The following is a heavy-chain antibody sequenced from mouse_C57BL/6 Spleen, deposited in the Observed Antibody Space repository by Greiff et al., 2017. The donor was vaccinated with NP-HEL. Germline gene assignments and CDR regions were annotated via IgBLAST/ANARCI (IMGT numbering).Heavy chain of an antibody. J-gene: IGHJ2*01. D-gene: IGHD2-2*01. CDR1: GYTFTSYW. CDR3: ARGGYEEGDY. Sequence: QVQLKQSGAELVRPGSPVKLSCKASGYTFTSYWMHWVKQRPIQGLEWIGNIDPSDSETHYNQKFKDKATLTVDKSSSTAYMQLSSLTSEDSAVYYCARGGYEEGDYWGQGTTLTVSS. CDR2: IDPSDSET. V-gene: IGHV1-52*01.